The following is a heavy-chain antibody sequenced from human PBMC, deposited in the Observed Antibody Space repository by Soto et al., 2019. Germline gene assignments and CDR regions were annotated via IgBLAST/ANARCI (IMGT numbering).Heavy chain of an antibody. Sequence: ASVKVSCKASGYTFTGYYMHWVRQAPGQGLEWMGWINPNSGGTNYAQKFQGWVTMTRDTSISTAYMELSRPRSDDTAVYYCARDGRYSSGSRGPFDYWGQGTLVTVSS. D-gene: IGHD6-19*01. J-gene: IGHJ4*02. CDR2: INPNSGGT. CDR3: ARDGRYSSGSRGPFDY. CDR1: GYTFTGYY. V-gene: IGHV1-2*04.